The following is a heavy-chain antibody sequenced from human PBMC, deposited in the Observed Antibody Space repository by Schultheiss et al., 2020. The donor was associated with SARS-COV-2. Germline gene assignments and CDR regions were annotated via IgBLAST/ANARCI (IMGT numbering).Heavy chain of an antibody. V-gene: IGHV4-59*08. CDR2: IDYSGNT. D-gene: IGHD4-11*01. CDR3: GRVTTVRGWFDP. CDR1: GGSISSYY. Sequence: SETLSLTCTVSGGSISSYYWSWIRQPPGKGLEWIGYIDYSGNTYYNPSLKSRVTISLDTSKNQFSLNLSSVTAADTAVYFCGRVTTVRGWFDPWGQGTLVTVSS. J-gene: IGHJ5*02.